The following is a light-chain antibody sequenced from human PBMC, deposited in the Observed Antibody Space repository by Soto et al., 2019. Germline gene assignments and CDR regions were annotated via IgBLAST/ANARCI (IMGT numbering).Light chain of an antibody. CDR1: QSVSSN. V-gene: IGKV3D-15*01. J-gene: IGKJ1*01. CDR2: DAS. Sequence: EIVMTQSPAPLSVSPGERATPSCRASQSVSSNLAGYQQKPGQAPRLLIYDASNRATGIPARFSGSGSGTDFSLTISSLEPEDFAVYYCQQYNNWPPWTFGQGTKVDIK. CDR3: QQYNNWPPWT.